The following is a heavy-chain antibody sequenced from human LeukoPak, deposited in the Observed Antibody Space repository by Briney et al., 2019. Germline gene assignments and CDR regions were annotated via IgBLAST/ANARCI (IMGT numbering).Heavy chain of an antibody. CDR2: IRNDGSGI. CDR1: GFNFINTW. V-gene: IGHV3-74*01. CDR3: ARERGVSHPFDY. J-gene: IGHJ4*02. D-gene: IGHD2-21*01. Sequence: GGSLRLSCAASGFNFINTWMHWVRRAPGKGLVWVARIRNDGSGIIYADSVKGRFTISRDNARNTLYLQMNSLRAEDTAVYYCARERGVSHPFDYWGQGALVTVSS.